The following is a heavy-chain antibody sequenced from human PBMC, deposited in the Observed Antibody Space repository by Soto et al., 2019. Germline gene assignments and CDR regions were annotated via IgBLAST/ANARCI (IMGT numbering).Heavy chain of an antibody. D-gene: IGHD3-3*01. Sequence: ASVKVSCAASGFTFSSYAMSWVRQAPGKGLEWVSAISGSGGSTYYADSVKGRFTISRDNSKNTLYLQMNSLRAEDTAVYYCAKSGPSLTIFGVVIGTDYYYYGMDVWGQGTTVTVSS. J-gene: IGHJ6*02. CDR3: AKSGPSLTIFGVVIGTDYYYYGMDV. V-gene: IGHV3-23*01. CDR1: GFTFSSYA. CDR2: ISGSGGST.